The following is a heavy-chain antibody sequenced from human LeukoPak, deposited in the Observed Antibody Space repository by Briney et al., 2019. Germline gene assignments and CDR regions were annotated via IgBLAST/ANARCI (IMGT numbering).Heavy chain of an antibody. CDR3: ASEPYSNYDYYYYMDV. J-gene: IGHJ6*03. CDR1: GGSISSSSYY. D-gene: IGHD4-11*01. CDR2: IYYSGST. V-gene: IGHV4-39*01. Sequence: SETLSLTCTVSGGSISSSSYYWGWIRQPPGKGLEWIGSIYYSGSTYYNPSLKSRVTISVDTPKNQFSLKLSSVTAADTAVYYCASEPYSNYDYYYYMDVWGKGTTVTVSS.